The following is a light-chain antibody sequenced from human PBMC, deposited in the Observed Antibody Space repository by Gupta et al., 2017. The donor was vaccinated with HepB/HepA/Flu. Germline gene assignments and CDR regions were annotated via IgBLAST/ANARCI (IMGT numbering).Light chain of an antibody. V-gene: IGKV1-39*01. CDR1: QSISSY. CDR3: QETYDTPPT. CDR2: AAS. Sequence: DIQMTQSPSSLSASVGDRVTITGLASQSISSYLNWYQQKPGKAPELLIYAASTLQTGVPSRFSGSGSGTDFTLTVSRLQPEDFAPYYCQETYDTPPTFGAGTKVEIK. J-gene: IGKJ4*01.